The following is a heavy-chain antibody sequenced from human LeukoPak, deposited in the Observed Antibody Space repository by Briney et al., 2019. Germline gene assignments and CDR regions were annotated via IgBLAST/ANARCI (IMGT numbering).Heavy chain of an antibody. J-gene: IGHJ4*02. Sequence: SCKASGGTFSDYAMHWVRQAPGKGLEWVAVISYDGSDKYYADSVKGRFTISRDNSKNTLYLQMNSLRAEDTAVYYCAREGIRYFDYWGQGTLVTVSS. CDR2: ISYDGSDK. CDR1: GGTFSDYA. CDR3: AREGIRYFDY. D-gene: IGHD6-13*01. V-gene: IGHV3-30-3*01.